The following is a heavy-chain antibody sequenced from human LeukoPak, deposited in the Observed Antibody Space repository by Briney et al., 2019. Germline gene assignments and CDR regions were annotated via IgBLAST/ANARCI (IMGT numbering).Heavy chain of an antibody. J-gene: IGHJ4*02. Sequence: GESLKISCKGSGYSFTSYWIAWVRQLPGKGLEWMAIMYPSDSDTRYSPSFQGQVTISADQSTSTAYLQWSSLKASDTAMYYCARRAADYFDYWGQGTLVTVSS. V-gene: IGHV5-51*01. CDR2: MYPSDSDT. D-gene: IGHD2-15*01. CDR3: ARRAADYFDY. CDR1: GYSFTSYW.